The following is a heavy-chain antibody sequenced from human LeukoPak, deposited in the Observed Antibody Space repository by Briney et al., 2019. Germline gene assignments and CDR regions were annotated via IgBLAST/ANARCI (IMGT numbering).Heavy chain of an antibody. V-gene: IGHV3-23*01. CDR1: GFSFSAYA. CDR2: ISGSGAST. J-gene: IGHJ3*02. CDR3: AKEIVIIPAASYAFDI. Sequence: GGSLRLSCAASGFSFSAYAMSWVRQAPGKGLEWVSVISGSGASTYYADSVKGRFTISRDNSKSTLYLQTNSLRAEDTAVYYCAKEIVIIPAASYAFDIWGQGTMVIVSS. D-gene: IGHD2-2*01.